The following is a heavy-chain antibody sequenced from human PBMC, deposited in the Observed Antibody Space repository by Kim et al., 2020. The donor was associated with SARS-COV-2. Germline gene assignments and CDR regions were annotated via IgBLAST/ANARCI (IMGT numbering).Heavy chain of an antibody. J-gene: IGHJ6*02. CDR3: ARHTTVTTNYYYYGMDV. CDR1: GYSFYTYW. Sequence: GESLKISCKGSGYSFYTYWISWVRQMPGKGLEWMGRIDPSDSYTNYSPSFQGHVTISADKSISTAYLQWSSLKASDTAMYYCARHTTVTTNYYYYGMDVWGQGTTVTVSS. V-gene: IGHV5-10-1*01. D-gene: IGHD4-17*01. CDR2: IDPSDSYT.